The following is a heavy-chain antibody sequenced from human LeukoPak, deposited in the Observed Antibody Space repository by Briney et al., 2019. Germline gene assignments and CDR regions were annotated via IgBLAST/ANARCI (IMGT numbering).Heavy chain of an antibody. CDR1: GFTFSSYE. D-gene: IGHD5-24*01. Sequence: GGSLRLSCAASGFTFSSYEMNWVRQAPGKGLEWVSYISSSGSTIYYADSVKGRFTISRDNSKNTLYLQMNSLRAEDTAVYYCARDLGMATTDWGQGTLVTVSS. CDR3: ARDLGMATTD. V-gene: IGHV3-48*03. J-gene: IGHJ4*02. CDR2: ISSSGSTI.